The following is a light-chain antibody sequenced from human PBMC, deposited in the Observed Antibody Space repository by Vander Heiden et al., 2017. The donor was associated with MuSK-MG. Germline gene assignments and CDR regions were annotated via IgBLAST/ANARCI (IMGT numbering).Light chain of an antibody. CDR2: DND. Sequence: QSVLTQPPSVSGAPGQRVTISCTGSSSNIGAVYAVHWYQQLPGRAPRLLIYDNDKRPSGVPDRFSGSKSGTSASLAITGLQADDEADYYCQSYDTHRYVFGTGTRVTVL. CDR1: SSNIGAVYA. CDR3: QSYDTHRYV. J-gene: IGLJ1*01. V-gene: IGLV1-40*01.